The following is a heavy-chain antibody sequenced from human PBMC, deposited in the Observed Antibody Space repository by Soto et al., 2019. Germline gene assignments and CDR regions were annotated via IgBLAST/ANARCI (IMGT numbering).Heavy chain of an antibody. CDR3: VRDRTTFTLFDY. D-gene: IGHD3-3*02. V-gene: IGHV3-74*01. J-gene: IGHJ4*02. Sequence: EVQLVESGGGLVQPGGSLRLSCAASGFSFTSYWMHWVRQGPGKGLEWISRISTDGTTIGFAASVRGRFTASRDNAKNTLYLQLNSLRVQDTAVYYCVRDRTTFTLFDYRGQGTLVTVSS. CDR1: GFSFTSYW. CDR2: ISTDGTTI.